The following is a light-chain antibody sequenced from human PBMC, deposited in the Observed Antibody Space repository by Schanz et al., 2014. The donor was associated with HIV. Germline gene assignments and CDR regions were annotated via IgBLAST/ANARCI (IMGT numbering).Light chain of an antibody. V-gene: IGKV1-5*03. CDR3: QQCNSNPLT. CDR1: QSLGDW. Sequence: DIQMTQSPSTLSASVGDRIAITCRASQSLGDWLAWYQQKPGTAPTLLIYKASKLERGVPSRFSGSGSGTVFTLTINTLPPDDFATYYCQQCNSNPLTFGGGTKVEI. CDR2: KAS. J-gene: IGKJ4*01.